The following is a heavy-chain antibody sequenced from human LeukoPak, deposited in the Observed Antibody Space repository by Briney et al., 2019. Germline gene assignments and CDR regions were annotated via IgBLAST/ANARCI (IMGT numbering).Heavy chain of an antibody. CDR3: ARDPFYYDAAGSDDY. D-gene: IGHD3-22*01. Sequence: GGTLRLSCAASEFTFNSYSFNWIRQPPGEGLEWVSSISSGSTYIYYSDSVKGRFTVSRDKAKNSLYLQMNNLRAEDTAVYYCARDPFYYDAAGSDDYWGQGTLVTVSS. J-gene: IGHJ4*02. CDR1: EFTFNSYS. V-gene: IGHV3-21*01. CDR2: ISSGSTYI.